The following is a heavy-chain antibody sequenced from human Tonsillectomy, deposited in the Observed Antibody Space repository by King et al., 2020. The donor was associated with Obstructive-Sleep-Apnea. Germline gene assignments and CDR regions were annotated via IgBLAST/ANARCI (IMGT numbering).Heavy chain of an antibody. Sequence: VQLVESGGGVVQPGRSLRLSCAASGFTFSSYAMHWVRQAPGKGLEWVAVISYDGSNKYYADSVKGRFTISRDNSKNTLYLQMNSLRAEDTAVYYCARDNHEGFDPWGQGTLVTVSS. V-gene: IGHV3-30-3*01. CDR3: ARDNHEGFDP. D-gene: IGHD1-14*01. CDR2: ISYDGSNK. J-gene: IGHJ5*02. CDR1: GFTFSSYA.